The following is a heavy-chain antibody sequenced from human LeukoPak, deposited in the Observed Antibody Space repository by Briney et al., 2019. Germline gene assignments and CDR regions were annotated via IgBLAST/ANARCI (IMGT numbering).Heavy chain of an antibody. V-gene: IGHV4-30-4*01. CDR2: IYYSGST. D-gene: IGHD6-13*01. CDR3: ARDLRSSWYELGYGMDV. CDR1: GGSFSDYY. J-gene: IGHJ6*02. Sequence: SETLSLTCAVYGGSFSDYYWSWIRQPPGKGLEWIGYIYYSGSTYYNPSLKSRVTISVDTSKNQFSLKLSSVTAADTAVYYCARDLRSSWYELGYGMDVWGQGTTVTVSS.